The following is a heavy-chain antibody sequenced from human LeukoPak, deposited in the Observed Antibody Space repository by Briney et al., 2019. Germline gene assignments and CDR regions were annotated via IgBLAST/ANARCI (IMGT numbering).Heavy chain of an antibody. V-gene: IGHV3-43*02. D-gene: IGHD3-22*01. J-gene: IGHJ4*02. CDR2: ISGGGDRT. CDR1: GFTFDDYA. Sequence: GGSLRLPCAASGFTFDDYAMDWVRQVPGKGLEWVSLISGGGDRTYYAESVKGRFIISRDNSKNTLYLQMHSLRTEDTALYYCAKVHGEDYYDSSNYYYFDYWGQGTLVTVSS. CDR3: AKVHGEDYYDSSNYYYFDY.